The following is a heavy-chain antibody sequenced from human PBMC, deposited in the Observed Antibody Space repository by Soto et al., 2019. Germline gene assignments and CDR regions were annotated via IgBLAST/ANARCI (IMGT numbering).Heavy chain of an antibody. CDR3: ARDQGSSSKPGFDP. CDR2: ISSSSSYT. CDR1: GLTFSDYY. J-gene: IGHJ5*02. Sequence: SLRRSCATSGLTFSDYYMSWIRQAPGKGLEWVSYISSSSSYTNYADSVKGRFTISRDNAKNSLYLQMNSLRAEDTAVYYCARDQGSSSKPGFDPWGQGTRVTVSS. V-gene: IGHV3-11*06. D-gene: IGHD6-13*01.